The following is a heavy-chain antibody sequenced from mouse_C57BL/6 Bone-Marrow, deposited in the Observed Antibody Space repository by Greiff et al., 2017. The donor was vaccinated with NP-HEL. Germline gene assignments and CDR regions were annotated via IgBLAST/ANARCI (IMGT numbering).Heavy chain of an antibody. V-gene: IGHV5-6*01. CDR3: ARHLDHFDY. CDR2: ISSGGSYT. Sequence: EVMLVESGGDLVKPGGSLKLSCAASGFTFSSYGMSWVRQTPDKRLEWVATISSGGSYTYYPDSVTGRFTISRDNAKNTLYLQMSSLESEDTTIYYCARHLDHFDYWGQGTTLTVSS. J-gene: IGHJ2*01. CDR1: GFTFSSYG.